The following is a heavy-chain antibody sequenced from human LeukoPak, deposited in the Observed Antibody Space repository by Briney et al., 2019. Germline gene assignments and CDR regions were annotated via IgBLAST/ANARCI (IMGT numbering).Heavy chain of an antibody. Sequence: ASVNVSCKASGYTFTSYGISWVRQAPGQGLEWMGWISAYNGNTNYAQKLQGRVTMTTDTSTSTAYMELRSLRSDDTAVYYCARARSVGYSYGYPGQIAYYVDVWGKGTTVTVSS. D-gene: IGHD5-18*01. V-gene: IGHV1-18*01. CDR3: ARARSVGYSYGYPGQIAYYVDV. J-gene: IGHJ6*03. CDR2: ISAYNGNT. CDR1: GYTFTSYG.